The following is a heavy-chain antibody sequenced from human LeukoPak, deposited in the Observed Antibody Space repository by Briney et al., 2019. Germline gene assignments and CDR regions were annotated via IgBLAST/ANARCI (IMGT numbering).Heavy chain of an antibody. J-gene: IGHJ4*02. CDR2: IYMDGST. CDR1: KFSVSNNY. Sequence: GGSLRLSCAASKFSVSNNYMTWVRQAPGKGLEWVSIIYMDGSTYYADSVKGRFTISRDNPRNTLYLQMNSLRGEDTAVYYCARDGQGLHYWGQGALVTVSS. D-gene: IGHD4-11*01. CDR3: ARDGQGLHY. V-gene: IGHV3-66*01.